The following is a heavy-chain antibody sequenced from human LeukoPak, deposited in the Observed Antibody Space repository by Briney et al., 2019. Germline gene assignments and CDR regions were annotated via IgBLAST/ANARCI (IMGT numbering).Heavy chain of an antibody. CDR1: GFTFDDYA. J-gene: IGHJ6*02. V-gene: IGHV3-9*01. D-gene: IGHD7-27*01. Sequence: PGGSLRLSCAASGFTFDDYAMHWVRRAPGKGLEWVSGISWNSGSIGYADSVKGRFTISRDNVKNSLYLQMNSLRAEDTALYYCAKDRSSGSHYYYYYGMDVWGQGTTVTVSS. CDR2: ISWNSGSI. CDR3: AKDRSSGSHYYYYYGMDV.